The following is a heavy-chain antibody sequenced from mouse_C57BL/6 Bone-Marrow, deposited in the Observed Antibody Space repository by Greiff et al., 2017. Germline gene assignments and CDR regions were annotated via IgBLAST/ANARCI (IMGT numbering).Heavy chain of an antibody. CDR1: GFNIKNTY. J-gene: IGHJ2*01. D-gene: IGHD1-1*01. V-gene: IGHV14-3*01. CDR2: IDPANGNT. CDR3: DPGGTAVVADY. Sequence: DVKLQESVAELVRPGASVKLSCTASGFNIKNTYMHWVKQRPEQGLEWIGRIDPANGNTNYAPKFQGKATITADTSSNTAYLQLSSLTSEDPALYYCDPGGTAVVADYWGQGTTLTVSS.